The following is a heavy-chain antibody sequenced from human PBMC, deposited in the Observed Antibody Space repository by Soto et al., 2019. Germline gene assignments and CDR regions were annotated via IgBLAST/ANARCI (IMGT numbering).Heavy chain of an antibody. Sequence: EVQLLESGGDLVQAGGSLRLSCAASGFIFSNYGMNWVRQAPGKGLEWVSGISESGGSTYYADSVKGRFTLSRDNSKNTRYLQVDSLRPDDTAVYYCARRSYCSSTSCDKFFDYWGQGTLVTVSS. CDR3: ARRSYCSSTSCDKFFDY. J-gene: IGHJ4*02. D-gene: IGHD2-2*02. V-gene: IGHV3-23*01. CDR1: GFIFSNYG. CDR2: ISESGGST.